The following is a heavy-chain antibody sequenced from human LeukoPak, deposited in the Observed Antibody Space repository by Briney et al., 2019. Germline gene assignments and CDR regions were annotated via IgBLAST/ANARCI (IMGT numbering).Heavy chain of an antibody. CDR3: ARDGITGTF. V-gene: IGHV4-30-2*01. J-gene: IGHJ4*02. CDR2: IYHSGST. CDR1: GGSISSGGYS. D-gene: IGHD1-20*01. Sequence: SQTLSLTCAVSGGSISSGGYSWSWIRQPPGTGLEWIGYIYHSGSTYYNPSLKSRVTISVDRSKNQFSLKLSSVTAADTAVYYCARDGITGTFWDQGTLVTASS.